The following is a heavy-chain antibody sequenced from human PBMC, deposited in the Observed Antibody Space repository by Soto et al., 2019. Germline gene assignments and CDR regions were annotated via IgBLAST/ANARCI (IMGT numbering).Heavy chain of an antibody. V-gene: IGHV3-66*01. J-gene: IGHJ6*02. CDR1: GFTVSISY. CDR3: ARREGFWSGYFYYYGMDV. Sequence: PGGSLRLSCAGSGFTVSISYMTWVRQVPGKGLEWVSIRYSDGRSYHAESVKGRFTISRDNSKNTLHLQMNSLRAEDTAVYYCARREGFWSGYFYYYGMDVWGQGT. D-gene: IGHD3-3*01. CDR2: RYSDGRS.